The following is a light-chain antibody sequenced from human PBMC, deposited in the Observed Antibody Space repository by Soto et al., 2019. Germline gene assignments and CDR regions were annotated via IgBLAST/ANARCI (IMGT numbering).Light chain of an antibody. J-gene: IGLJ2*01. CDR1: NIGSKN. V-gene: IGLV3-9*01. CDR2: RDS. Sequence: SYELTQPLSVSVALGQTARMSCGANNIGSKNVHWYQQKPGQAPVLVIYRDSNRPSGIPERFSGSNSGHTATLTISGAQVGDEADYYCQVSDSKTGVAFGGGTKLPVL. CDR3: QVSDSKTGVA.